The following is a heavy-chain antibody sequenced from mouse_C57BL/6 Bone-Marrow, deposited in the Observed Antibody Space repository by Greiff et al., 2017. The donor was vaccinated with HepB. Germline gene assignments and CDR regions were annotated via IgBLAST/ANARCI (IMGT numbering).Heavy chain of an antibody. Sequence: EVKVVESGEGLVKPGGSLKLSCAASGFTFSSYAMSWVRQTPEKRLEWVAYISSGGDYIYYADTVKGRVTISRDNARNTLYLQMNSLKSEDTAMYYYERGRYYCYGSSSYAMDDWGQGTSVTVAS. J-gene: IGHJ4*01. CDR1: GFTFSSYA. V-gene: IGHV5S21*01. CDR3: ERGRYYCYGSSSYAMDD. D-gene: IGHD1-1*01. CDR2: ISSGGDYI.